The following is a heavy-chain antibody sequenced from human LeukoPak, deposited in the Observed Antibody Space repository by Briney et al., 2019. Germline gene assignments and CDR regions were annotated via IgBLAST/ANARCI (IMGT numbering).Heavy chain of an antibody. CDR1: GYTFTSYD. Sequence: ASVKVSCKAPGYTFTSYDINWVRQATGQGLVWMGWMNPNTGNTGYAQKFQGRVTMTRDTSISTAYMELSSLRSDDTAVYYCARKFLGSRGYYFDYWGQGTLVTVSS. CDR2: MNPNTGNT. J-gene: IGHJ4*02. CDR3: ARKFLGSRGYYFDY. D-gene: IGHD3-10*01. V-gene: IGHV1-8*01.